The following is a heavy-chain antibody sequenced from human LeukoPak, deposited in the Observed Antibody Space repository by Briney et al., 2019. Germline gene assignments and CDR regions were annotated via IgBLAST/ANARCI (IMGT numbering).Heavy chain of an antibody. CDR1: GGSISSYY. Sequence: SETLSLTCTVSGGSISSYYWGWVRQPPGKGLEWIGYIYYRGFANCNPSLKSRVTISVDTSRNQISLKMNSVTAADTAVYYCARESWDTMVRGVIYDSWGQGTLVTVSS. CDR2: IYYRGFA. V-gene: IGHV4-59*01. D-gene: IGHD3-10*01. J-gene: IGHJ4*02. CDR3: ARESWDTMVRGVIYDS.